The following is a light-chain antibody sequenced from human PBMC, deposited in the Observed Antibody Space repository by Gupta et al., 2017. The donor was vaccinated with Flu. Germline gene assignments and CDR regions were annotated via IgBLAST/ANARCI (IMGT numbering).Light chain of an antibody. CDR2: GAS. Sequence: EIVTKQSPSTLSVSTGERATLSCRASQSVSSNLAWYQQKPGQAPRLLIYGASTRATGIPARFSGSGSGTEFTLNISSLQSEDFAVYYCQQYNNWPQTFGQGTKVEIK. CDR1: QSVSSN. J-gene: IGKJ1*01. CDR3: QQYNNWPQT. V-gene: IGKV3-15*01.